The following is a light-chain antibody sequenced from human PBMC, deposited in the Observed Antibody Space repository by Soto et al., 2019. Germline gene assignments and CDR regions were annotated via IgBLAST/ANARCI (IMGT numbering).Light chain of an antibody. CDR2: GAS. J-gene: IGKJ4*01. CDR3: QQYYNWPLT. V-gene: IGKV3-15*01. Sequence: IVMTQSPATLSVSPGDRVTLSCRASQSISSSLAWYQQRPGQAPRLLIYGASARATGLPARLSGSGSGTQFTLTISSLQSEDFAVYHCQQYYNWPLTFGGGTKV. CDR1: QSISSS.